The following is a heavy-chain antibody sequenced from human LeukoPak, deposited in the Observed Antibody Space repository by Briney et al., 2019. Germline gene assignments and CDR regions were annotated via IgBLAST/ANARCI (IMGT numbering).Heavy chain of an antibody. V-gene: IGHV5-51*01. CDR1: GYSFTSYW. Sequence: GESLQISCQGSGYSFTSYWIGWVRQLPGKGLEWMGIIYPGDSDTRYSPSFQGQVTISADKSISTAYLQWSSLKASDTAMYYCARPVHGNWFDPWGQGTLVTVSS. CDR3: ARPVHGNWFDP. CDR2: IYPGDSDT. D-gene: IGHD3-10*02. J-gene: IGHJ5*02.